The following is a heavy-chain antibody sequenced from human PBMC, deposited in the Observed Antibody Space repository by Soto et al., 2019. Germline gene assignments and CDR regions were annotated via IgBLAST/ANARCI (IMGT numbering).Heavy chain of an antibody. CDR2: IYHSGST. Sequence: SETLSLTCAVSGDSISRGGYSWSWIRQPPGKCLELIGYIYHSGSTYYNPSVKGRVTISVDRSKNQLFLNLSSVTAADTAVYYCARVLRCSGGTCYPTGGWFDPWGQGSLVTVYS. D-gene: IGHD2-15*01. V-gene: IGHV4-30-2*01. CDR1: GDSISRGGYS. CDR3: ARVLRCSGGTCYPTGGWFDP. J-gene: IGHJ5*02.